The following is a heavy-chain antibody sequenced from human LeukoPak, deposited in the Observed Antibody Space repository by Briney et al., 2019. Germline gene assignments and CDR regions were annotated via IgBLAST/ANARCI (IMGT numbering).Heavy chain of an antibody. CDR3: AKDRTVGASYWYFDL. V-gene: IGHV3-21*04. CDR1: GFTFSSYS. D-gene: IGHD1-26*01. J-gene: IGHJ2*01. CDR2: ISSSSYI. Sequence: GGSLRLSCAASGFTFSSYSMNWVRQAPGKGLEWVSSISSSSYIYHADSVKGRFTISRDNAKNSLYLQMNSLRAEDTAIYYCAKDRTVGASYWYFDLWGRGTLVTVSS.